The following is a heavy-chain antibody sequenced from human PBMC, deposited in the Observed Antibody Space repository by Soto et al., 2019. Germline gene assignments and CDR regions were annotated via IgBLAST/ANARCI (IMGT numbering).Heavy chain of an antibody. CDR1: GYTFSSFG. D-gene: IGHD3-10*01. J-gene: IGHJ4*02. Sequence: QVQLVQSGAEVKKPGASVKVSCKDSGYTFSSFGTSWVRQTPGQGLEWMRWISVYSGNTNYAPKLQGRVTTTTDTSTSTAYMELRSLRSDDTAVYYCAREDGSGSRFDYWGQGTLATVSS. CDR3: AREDGSGSRFDY. CDR2: ISVYSGNT. V-gene: IGHV1-18*01.